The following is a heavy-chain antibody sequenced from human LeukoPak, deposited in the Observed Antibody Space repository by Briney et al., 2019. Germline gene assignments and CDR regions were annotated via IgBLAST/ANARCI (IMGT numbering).Heavy chain of an antibody. V-gene: IGHV3-21*01. J-gene: IGHJ3*02. CDR1: GFTFSSYA. D-gene: IGHD7-27*01. Sequence: PGGSLRLSCAASGFTFSSYAMSWVRQAPGKGLEWVSSISSSSSYIYYADSVKGRFTISRDNAKNSLYLQMNSLRAEDTAVYYCARDAGDDAFDIWGQGTMVTVSS. CDR2: ISSSSSYI. CDR3: ARDAGDDAFDI.